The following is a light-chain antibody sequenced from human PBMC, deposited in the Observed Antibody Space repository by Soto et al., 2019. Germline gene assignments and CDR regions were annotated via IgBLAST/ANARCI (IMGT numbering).Light chain of an antibody. CDR3: QLFYDYPHS. Sequence: DVQMTQSPSTLSASVGDRVTITCRANQDVSSWLAWYQQTPGKPPRLLIYDGSTLQSGVPTRFSGSGSETNFTLTISSLQPEDFATYYCQLFYDYPHSFGPGTKVDI. CDR1: QDVSSW. CDR2: DGS. J-gene: IGKJ3*01. V-gene: IGKV1-5*01.